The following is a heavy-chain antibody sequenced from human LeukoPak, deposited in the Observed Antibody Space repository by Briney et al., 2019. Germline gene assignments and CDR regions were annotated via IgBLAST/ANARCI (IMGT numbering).Heavy chain of an antibody. V-gene: IGHV3-21*04. CDR3: AKGCSGGSCYSGAANWFDP. J-gene: IGHJ5*02. CDR2: ISSSSSYI. D-gene: IGHD2-15*01. CDR1: GVTFSSYS. Sequence: PGGSLRLSCAASGVTFSSYSMNWVRQAPGKGLEWVSSISSSSSYIYYADSVKGRFTISRDNAKNSLYLQMNSLRAEDTAVYYCAKGCSGGSCYSGAANWFDPWGQGTLVTVSS.